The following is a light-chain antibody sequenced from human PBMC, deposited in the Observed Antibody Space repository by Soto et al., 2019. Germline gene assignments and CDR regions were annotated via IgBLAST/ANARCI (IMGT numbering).Light chain of an antibody. J-gene: IGKJ1*01. Sequence: EIVMTQSPATLSVSPGGRATLSCRASQSISGTLAWYHKKPGQAPSILIYGASTRATSFPARFSGSGSGTDFNLTISSLQTEDSATYYCQQRYSALVAFGQGTKLDIK. CDR3: QQRYSALVA. CDR2: GAS. CDR1: QSISGT. V-gene: IGKV3-15*01.